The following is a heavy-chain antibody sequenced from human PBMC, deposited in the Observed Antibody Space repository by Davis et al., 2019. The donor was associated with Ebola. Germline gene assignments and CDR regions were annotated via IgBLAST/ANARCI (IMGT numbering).Heavy chain of an antibody. CDR1: GYTFTSYD. D-gene: IGHD6-19*01. CDR3: ARGGIAVADSYGMDV. CDR2: MNPNSGNT. V-gene: IGHV1-8*01. Sequence: AASVKVSCKASGYTFTSYDINWVRQATGQGLEWMGWMNPNSGNTGYAQKFQGRVTMTRDTSTRTVYMELSSLRSEDTAVYYCARGGIAVADSYGMDVWGQGTTVTVSS. J-gene: IGHJ6*02.